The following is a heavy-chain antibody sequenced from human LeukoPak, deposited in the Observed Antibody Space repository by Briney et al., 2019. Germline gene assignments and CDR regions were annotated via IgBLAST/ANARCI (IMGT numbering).Heavy chain of an antibody. D-gene: IGHD3-10*01. Sequence: GGSLKISCMGSVYSFTSYWIGWVRPMPGKGLGWMGIIYPGDSDTRYSPSFQGQVTISADKSISTAYLQWSSLTASDTAMYYCARRDYGSGSYPSSFDYWGQGTLVTVSS. CDR3: ARRDYGSGSYPSSFDY. J-gene: IGHJ4*02. V-gene: IGHV5-51*01. CDR1: VYSFTSYW. CDR2: IYPGDSDT.